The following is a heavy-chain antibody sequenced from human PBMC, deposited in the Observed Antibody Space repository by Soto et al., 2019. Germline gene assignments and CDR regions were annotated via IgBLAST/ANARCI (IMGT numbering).Heavy chain of an antibody. CDR2: IYPGDSDT. J-gene: IGHJ6*03. CDR1: GYSFTSYW. Sequence: PGESLKISCKGAGYSFTSYWIGWVRQMPGKCLEWMGIIYPGDSDTRYSPSFQGQVTISADKSISTAYLQWSSLKASDTAMYYCARLTYSSSPSHYYYYMDVWGKGTTVTVSS. CDR3: ARLTYSSSPSHYYYYMDV. D-gene: IGHD6-13*01. V-gene: IGHV5-51*01.